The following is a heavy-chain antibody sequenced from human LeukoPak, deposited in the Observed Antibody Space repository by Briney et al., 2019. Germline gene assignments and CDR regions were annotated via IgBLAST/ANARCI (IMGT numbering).Heavy chain of an antibody. Sequence: GGSLRLSCAASGFTLSTYGTNWVRQAPGKGLEWVSVISGSGGSTYYADSVKGRFTISRDNSKNTLYLQMNSLRAEDTAVYYCAKVMRDYPYYFDYWGQGTLVTVSS. V-gene: IGHV3-23*01. CDR2: ISGSGGST. CDR3: AKVMRDYPYYFDY. J-gene: IGHJ4*02. CDR1: GFTLSTYG. D-gene: IGHD4-11*01.